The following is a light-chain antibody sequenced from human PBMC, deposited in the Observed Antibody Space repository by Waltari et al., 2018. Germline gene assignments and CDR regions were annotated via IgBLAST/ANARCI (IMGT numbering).Light chain of an antibody. V-gene: IGLV2-23*01. CDR1: SSDVGRYNL. CDR2: EGS. CDR3: CSYAGSKVV. J-gene: IGLJ2*01. Sequence: QSALTQPASVSGSPGQSITISCTGTSSDVGRYNLVSWYQQHPGKAPKLMIYEGSKRPLGVSNRFSGSKSGNTASLTISGLQAEDEADYYCCSYAGSKVVFGGGTKLTVL.